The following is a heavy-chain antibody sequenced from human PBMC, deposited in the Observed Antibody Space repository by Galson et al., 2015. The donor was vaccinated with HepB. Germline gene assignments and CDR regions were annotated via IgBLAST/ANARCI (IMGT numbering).Heavy chain of an antibody. D-gene: IGHD3-3*01. CDR3: ARGRSYDFWSGYFAPYYYYYMDV. Sequence: VKVSCKASGYTFTSYDINWVRQATGQGLEWMGWVNPNSGNTGYAQKFQGRVTMTRNTSISTAYMELSSLRSEDTAVYYCARGRSYDFWSGYFAPYYYYYMDVWGKGTTVTVSS. V-gene: IGHV1-8*01. J-gene: IGHJ6*03. CDR2: VNPNSGNT. CDR1: GYTFTSYD.